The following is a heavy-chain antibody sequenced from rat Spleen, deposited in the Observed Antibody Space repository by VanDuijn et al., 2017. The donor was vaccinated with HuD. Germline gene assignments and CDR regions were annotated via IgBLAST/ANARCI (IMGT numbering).Heavy chain of an antibody. CDR2: ITNTGGST. J-gene: IGHJ1*01. D-gene: IGHD1-5*01. Sequence: EVQLVESGGGLVQPGRSLKLSCVASGFTFNNYWMTWIRQAPGKGLEWVASITNTGGSTYYPDSVKGRFTISRDNAKNALYLQMNNLRSEDTAIYYCTRGLYRYNPSYYWYFDFWGPGTMVTVSS. CDR3: TRGLYRYNPSYYWYFDF. V-gene: IGHV5-31*01. CDR1: GFTFNNYW.